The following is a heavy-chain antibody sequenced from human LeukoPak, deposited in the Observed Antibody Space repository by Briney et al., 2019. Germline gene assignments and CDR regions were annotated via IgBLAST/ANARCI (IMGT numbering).Heavy chain of an antibody. V-gene: IGHV1-8*03. D-gene: IGHD3-22*01. CDR1: GYTFTSYG. Sequence: GASVKVSCKASGYTFTSYGINWVRQATGQGLEWMGWMNPNSGNTGYAQKFQGRVTITRNTSISTAYMELSSLRSEDTAVYYYARGRDSSGLPFDYWGQGTLVTVSS. CDR2: MNPNSGNT. CDR3: ARGRDSSGLPFDY. J-gene: IGHJ4*02.